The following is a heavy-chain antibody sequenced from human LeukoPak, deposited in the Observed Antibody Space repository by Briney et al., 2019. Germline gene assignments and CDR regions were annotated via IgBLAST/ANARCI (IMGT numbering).Heavy chain of an antibody. V-gene: IGHV1-69*05. D-gene: IGHD6-6*01. Sequence: ASVKVSCKASGGTFSSYAISWVRQAPGQGLEWMGGIIPIFGTANYAQKFQGRVTMTRDASTSTVYMELSSLRSEDTAVYYCARDHRASSFDWGQGTLVTVSS. CDR1: GGTFSSYA. J-gene: IGHJ4*02. CDR2: IIPIFGTA. CDR3: ARDHRASSFD.